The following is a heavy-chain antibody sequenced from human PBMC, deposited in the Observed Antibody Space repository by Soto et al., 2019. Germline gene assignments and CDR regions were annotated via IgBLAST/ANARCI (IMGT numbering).Heavy chain of an antibody. CDR2: ISWDGGST. D-gene: IGHD6-13*01. V-gene: IGHV3-43*01. J-gene: IGHJ4*02. CDR3: AKDISAAAGFSPVPGGSWIFDY. Sequence: GGSLRLSCAASGFTFDDYTMHWVRQAPGKGLEWVSLISWDGGSTYYADSVKGRFTISRDNSKNSLYLQMNSLRTEDTTLYYCAKDISAAAGFSPVPGGSWIFDYWGQGTLVTVSS. CDR1: GFTFDDYT.